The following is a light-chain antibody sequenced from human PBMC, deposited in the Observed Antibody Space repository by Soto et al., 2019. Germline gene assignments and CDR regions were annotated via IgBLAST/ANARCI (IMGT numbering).Light chain of an antibody. CDR1: QSLLYSNGYNY. J-gene: IGKJ1*01. CDR2: LGS. V-gene: IGKV2-28*01. Sequence: DIVMTQSPLSLPVTPGEPASISCRSSQSLLYSNGYNYLDWYLQKPGPSPQLLIYLGSNRASGVPDRFSGSGSGTDFTLKISRVEAEDVGVYYCMQALQTPPTFGQGTKVEIK. CDR3: MQALQTPPT.